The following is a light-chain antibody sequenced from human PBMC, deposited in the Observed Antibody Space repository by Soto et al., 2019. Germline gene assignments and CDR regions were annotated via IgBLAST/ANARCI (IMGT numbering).Light chain of an antibody. CDR3: QQYYDWPIT. J-gene: IGKJ5*01. Sequence: EIVLTQSPATLSVSPGERPTLSCRASQSISSLLAWYQQKPGQAPRLLIYGASTRATGIPARFSGSGSGTDFTLTISSLQSEDFAVYYCQQYYDWPITFGQGTRLEN. CDR1: QSISSL. V-gene: IGKV3-15*01. CDR2: GAS.